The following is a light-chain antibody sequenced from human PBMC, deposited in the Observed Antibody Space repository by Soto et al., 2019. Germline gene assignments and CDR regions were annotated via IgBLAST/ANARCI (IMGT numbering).Light chain of an antibody. J-gene: IGKJ1*01. CDR2: AAY. Sequence: PITQSPASLSASVGASVTITCRASQSISSYLKWYQQKPGKAPNLLIYAAYSLQSGVPDRFSSSWSGTDFTLPISRLEPEDFAVYYCQQYGSSPWTFGQGTKVDI. CDR3: QQYGSSPWT. V-gene: IGKV1-39*01. CDR1: QSISSY.